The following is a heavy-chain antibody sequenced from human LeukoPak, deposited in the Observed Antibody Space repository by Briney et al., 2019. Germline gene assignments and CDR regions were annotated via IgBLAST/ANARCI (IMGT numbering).Heavy chain of an antibody. CDR3: AKKYSTGLDP. J-gene: IGHJ5*02. V-gene: IGHV3-30*02. CDR2: IRYDGSNK. CDR1: GFTFSSYV. Sequence: GGSLRLSCAASGFTFSSYVMHWVRQAPGKGLEWVAFIRYDGSNKYYSDSVKGRFTISRDNSKNTLYLQMNSLRAEDTAVYYCAKKYSTGLDPWGQGTLVTVSS. D-gene: IGHD1-26*01.